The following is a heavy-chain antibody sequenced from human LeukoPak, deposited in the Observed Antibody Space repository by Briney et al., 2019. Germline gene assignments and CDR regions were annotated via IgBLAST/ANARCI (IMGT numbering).Heavy chain of an antibody. Sequence: GESLKISCKGSGYSFTSYWIGWVRQMPGKGLGWMGIIYPGDSDTRYSPSFQGQVTISADKSISTAYLQWSSLKASDTAMYYCARLGYYYDSSGPENWFDPWGQGTLVTVSS. CDR3: ARLGYYYDSSGPENWFDP. J-gene: IGHJ5*02. D-gene: IGHD3-22*01. CDR2: IYPGDSDT. V-gene: IGHV5-51*01. CDR1: GYSFTSYW.